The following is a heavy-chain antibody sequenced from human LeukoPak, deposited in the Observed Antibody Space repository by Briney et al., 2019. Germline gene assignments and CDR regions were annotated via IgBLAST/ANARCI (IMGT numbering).Heavy chain of an antibody. CDR2: IYITGST. CDR3: AQGSYGTYYYYYYMDV. J-gene: IGHJ6*03. D-gene: IGHD5-18*01. CDR1: GGSITSYY. Sequence: SETLSLTCTVSGGSITSYYWSWIRQSAGKGLEWIGRIYITGSTTYNPSLKSRVTISVGTSKSQFSLKLSSVTAADTAVYYCAQGSYGTYYYYYYMDVWGKGTTVTISS. V-gene: IGHV4-4*07.